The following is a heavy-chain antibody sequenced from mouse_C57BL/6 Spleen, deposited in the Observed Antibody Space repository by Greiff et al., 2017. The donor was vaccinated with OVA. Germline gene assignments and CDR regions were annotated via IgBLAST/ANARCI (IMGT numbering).Heavy chain of an antibody. CDR3: APSPWDVYAMDY. Sequence: QVQLQQPGAELVKPGASVKVSCKASGYTFTSYWMHWVKQRPGQGLEWIGRIHPSDSDTNYTQKFKGKATLTVDKSYSTAYMQLSSLTSEDSAVYYCAPSPWDVYAMDYWGQGTSVTVSS. CDR1: GYTFTSYW. CDR2: IHPSDSDT. D-gene: IGHD4-1*01. J-gene: IGHJ4*01. V-gene: IGHV1-74*01.